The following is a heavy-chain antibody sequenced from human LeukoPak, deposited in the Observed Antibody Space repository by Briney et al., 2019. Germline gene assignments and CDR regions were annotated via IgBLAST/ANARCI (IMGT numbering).Heavy chain of an antibody. CDR2: IYNSGST. CDR3: ARQYSTGPFDF. V-gene: IGHV4-59*08. CDR1: GGSISSYY. J-gene: IGHJ4*02. Sequence: SETLSLTCTVSGGSISSYYWTWIRQPPGKGLEWIGYIYNSGSTKYNPSLKSRVIISVDTSKNQFSLKLTSVTAADTAMYYCARQYSTGPFDFWGQGPLVTVSS. D-gene: IGHD2-8*02.